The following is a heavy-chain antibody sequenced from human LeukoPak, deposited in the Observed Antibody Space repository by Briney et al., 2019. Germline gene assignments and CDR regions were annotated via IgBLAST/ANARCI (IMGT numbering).Heavy chain of an antibody. J-gene: IGHJ5*02. Sequence: GASVKVSCKASGYTFTGYYIHWVRQAHGQGLEWMGWINPNSGGTKYAQKFQGRVTMTRDTSISTAYMGLSRLRSDDTAVYYCAKGRVVAGTKSLTYNWFDPWGQGTLVTVSS. D-gene: IGHD6-19*01. CDR1: GYTFTGYY. CDR2: INPNSGGT. CDR3: AKGRVVAGTKSLTYNWFDP. V-gene: IGHV1-2*02.